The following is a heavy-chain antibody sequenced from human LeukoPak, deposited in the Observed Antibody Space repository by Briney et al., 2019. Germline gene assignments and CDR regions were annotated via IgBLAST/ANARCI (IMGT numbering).Heavy chain of an antibody. J-gene: IGHJ1*01. CDR2: ISSSDNLK. Sequence: GGSLRLSCAASGFTFSSYSMNWVRQAPGKGLEWVSYISSSDNLKYYADSVKGRFTISRDNAKNSLYLQMNGLRAEDTAVYFCARDGPSGAAAGTGYVQPWGQGTLVTVSS. CDR3: ARDGPSGAAAGTGYVQP. D-gene: IGHD6-13*01. V-gene: IGHV3-21*06. CDR1: GFTFSSYS.